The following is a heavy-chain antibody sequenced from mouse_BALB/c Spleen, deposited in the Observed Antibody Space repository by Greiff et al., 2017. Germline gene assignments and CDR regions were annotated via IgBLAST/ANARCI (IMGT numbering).Heavy chain of an antibody. D-gene: IGHD2-1*01. V-gene: IGHV5-12-2*01. J-gene: IGHJ4*01. CDR1: GFTFSSYT. CDR2: ISNGGGST. CDR3: ARTYGNPYAMDY. Sequence: EVKLVESGGGLVQPGGSLKLSCAASGFTFSSYTMSWVRQTPEKRLEWVAYISNGGGSTYYPDTVKGRFTISRDNAKNTLYLQMSSLKSEDTAMYYCARTYGNPYAMDYWGQGTSVTVSS.